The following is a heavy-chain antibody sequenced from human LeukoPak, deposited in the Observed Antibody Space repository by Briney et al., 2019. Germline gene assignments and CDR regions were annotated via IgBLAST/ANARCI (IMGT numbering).Heavy chain of an antibody. Sequence: GGSLRLSCAASGFTFSSCAMTWVRQAPEKGLQWVSTISVSGGSTYYADSVKGRFTISRDNSKNTLYLQMNSLRAEDTAVYYCAKDYEMGTYCDCWGQGTLVTVSS. CDR2: ISVSGGST. J-gene: IGHJ4*02. V-gene: IGHV3-23*01. D-gene: IGHD5-24*01. CDR3: AKDYEMGTYCDC. CDR1: GFTFSSCA.